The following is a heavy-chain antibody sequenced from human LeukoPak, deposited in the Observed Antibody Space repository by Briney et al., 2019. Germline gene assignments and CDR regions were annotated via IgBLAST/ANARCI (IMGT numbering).Heavy chain of an antibody. D-gene: IGHD1-7*01. CDR3: AKEGGTGTRFDY. CDR2: ISGSGTGT. Sequence: GGSLRLSCAASGFTFSSSAMSWVRQAPGKGLCWVSAISGSGTGTYYADSVKGRFTISRDNSKNTLYLQMNSLRAEDTAVYYCAKEGGTGTRFDYWGQGALVTVSS. CDR1: GFTFSSSA. V-gene: IGHV3-23*01. J-gene: IGHJ4*02.